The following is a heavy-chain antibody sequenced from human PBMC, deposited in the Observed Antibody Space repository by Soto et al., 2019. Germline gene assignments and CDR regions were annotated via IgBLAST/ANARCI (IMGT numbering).Heavy chain of an antibody. CDR1: GFTVSSNY. D-gene: IGHD3-16*01. CDR3: ARDQVMITFGGVEY. Sequence: GGSLRLSCAASGFTVSSNYMSWVRQAPGKGLEWVSVIYSGGSTYYADSVKGRFTISRDNSKNTLYLQMNSLRAEDTAVYYCARDQVMITFGGVEYWGQGTLVTVSS. V-gene: IGHV3-66*01. CDR2: IYSGGST. J-gene: IGHJ4*02.